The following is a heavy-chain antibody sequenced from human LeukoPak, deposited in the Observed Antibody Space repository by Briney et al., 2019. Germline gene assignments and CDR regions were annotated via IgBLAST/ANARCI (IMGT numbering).Heavy chain of an antibody. D-gene: IGHD1-26*01. CDR1: GSTFPSYD. V-gene: IGHV1-8*01. CDR3: ARGLLWDSSTDY. J-gene: IGHJ4*02. Sequence: GSGEVSCNASGSTFPSYDINWVRQATGQGREWMGWMNPNSGKKGYAKKFQGRVTMTRNTSISTAYMELSSLRSEDTAVYYCARGLLWDSSTDYWGQGTLLTVSS. CDR2: MNPNSGKK.